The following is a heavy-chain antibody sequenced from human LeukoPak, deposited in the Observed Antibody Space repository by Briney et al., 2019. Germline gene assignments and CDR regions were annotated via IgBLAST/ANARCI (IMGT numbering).Heavy chain of an antibody. J-gene: IGHJ4*02. CDR1: GFTFDDYA. CDR3: AKDMGYSSSWYYFDY. V-gene: IGHV3-9*01. D-gene: IGHD6-13*01. Sequence: GGSLRLSCAASGFTFDDYAMHWVRQAPGKGLEWVSGISWNSGSIGYADSVKGRFTISRDNAKNSLYLQMNSLRAEDTALYYCAKDMGYSSSWYYFDYWGQGTLVTVSS. CDR2: ISWNSGSI.